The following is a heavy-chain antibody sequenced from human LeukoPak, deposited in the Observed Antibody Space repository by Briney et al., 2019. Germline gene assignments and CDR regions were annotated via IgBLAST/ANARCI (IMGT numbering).Heavy chain of an antibody. CDR2: IYTSGST. V-gene: IGHV4-4*07. CDR1: GGSISSYY. D-gene: IGHD3-16*01. Sequence: SETLSLTCTVSGGSISSYYWSWIRQPAGKGLEWIGRIYTSGSTNYNPSLKSRVTMSVDTSQNQFSLKLSSVTAADTAVYYCARDLWSADSYYMDVWGKGTTVTVSS. J-gene: IGHJ6*03. CDR3: ARDLWSADSYYMDV.